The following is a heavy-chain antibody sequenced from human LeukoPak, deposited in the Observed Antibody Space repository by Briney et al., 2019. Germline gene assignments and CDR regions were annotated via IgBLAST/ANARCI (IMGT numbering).Heavy chain of an antibody. CDR3: ARRVGATLPHDAFDI. CDR2: IYYSGST. CDR1: GGSISSYY. D-gene: IGHD1-26*01. Sequence: SETLSLTCTVSGGSISSYYWSWLRQPPGKGLEWIGYIYYSGSTNYNPSLKSRVTISVDTSKNQFSLKLSSVTAADTAVYYCARRVGATLPHDAFDIWGQGTMATVSS. V-gene: IGHV4-59*01. J-gene: IGHJ3*02.